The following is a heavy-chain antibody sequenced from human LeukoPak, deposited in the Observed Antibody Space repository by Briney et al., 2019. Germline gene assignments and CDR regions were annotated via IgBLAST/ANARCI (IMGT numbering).Heavy chain of an antibody. D-gene: IGHD5-12*01. V-gene: IGHV4-34*01. CDR2: INHSGST. CDR3: ARGVGSGYDGYYYYGMDV. CDR1: GGSFSGYY. Sequence: SETLPLTCAVYGGSFSGYYWSWIRQPPGKGLEWIGEINHSGSTNYNPSLKSRVTISVDTSKNQFSLKLSSVTAADTAVYYCARGVGSGYDGYYYYGMDVWGQGTTVTVSS. J-gene: IGHJ6*02.